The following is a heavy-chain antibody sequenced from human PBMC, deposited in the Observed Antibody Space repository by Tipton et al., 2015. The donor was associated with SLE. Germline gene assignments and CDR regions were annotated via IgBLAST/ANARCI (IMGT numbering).Heavy chain of an antibody. D-gene: IGHD3-10*01. Sequence: SLRLSCAASGFTFSSYEMNWVRQAPGKGLEWVSYISSSGSTTYYADSVKGRFTISRDNAKNSLYLQMNSLRAEDTAVYYCARKYYYGYNDYWGQGTLVTVSS. J-gene: IGHJ4*02. CDR3: ARKYYYGYNDY. V-gene: IGHV3-48*03. CDR1: GFTFSSYE. CDR2: ISSSGSTT.